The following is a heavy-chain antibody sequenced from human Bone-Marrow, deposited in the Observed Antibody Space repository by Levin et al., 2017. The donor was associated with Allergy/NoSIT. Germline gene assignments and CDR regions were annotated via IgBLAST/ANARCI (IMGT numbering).Heavy chain of an antibody. J-gene: IGHJ5*02. CDR1: GGSFSGYY. Sequence: SETLSLTCAVYGGSFSGYYWSWIRQPPGKGLEWIGEINHSGSTNYNPSLKSRVTISVDTSKNQFSLKLSSVTAADTAVYYCARGHLSRGTPRGWFDPWGQGTLVTVSS. CDR3: ARGHLSRGTPRGWFDP. D-gene: IGHD3-10*01. CDR2: INHSGST. V-gene: IGHV4-34*01.